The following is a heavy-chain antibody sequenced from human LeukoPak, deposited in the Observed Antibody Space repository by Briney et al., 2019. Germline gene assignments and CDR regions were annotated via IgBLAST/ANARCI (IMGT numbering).Heavy chain of an antibody. J-gene: IGHJ4*02. V-gene: IGHV1-18*04. D-gene: IGHD6-19*01. CDR2: TSYNGNT. Sequence: ASVKVSCKASGYTFSNYGISWVRQAPGLGLEWMGWTSYNGNTTYAQKFQDRVTMTTDTSTTTAYMELRSLASDDTAVYYCARHSGSGWQALGYWGQGTLVTVSS. CDR3: ARHSGSGWQALGY. CDR1: GYTFSNYG.